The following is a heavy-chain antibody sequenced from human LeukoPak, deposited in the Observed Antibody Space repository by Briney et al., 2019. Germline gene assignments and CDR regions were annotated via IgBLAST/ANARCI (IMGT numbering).Heavy chain of an antibody. CDR1: GFTFDDYG. D-gene: IGHD3-22*01. J-gene: IGHJ4*02. CDR2: INWNGGST. Sequence: GGSLRLSCAAPGFTFDDYGMSWVRQAPGKGLEWVSGINWNGGSTGYADSVKGRFTISRDNAKNSLYLQMNSLRAEDTALYYCARAKYYYDSSGYCDWGQGTLVTVSS. V-gene: IGHV3-20*04. CDR3: ARAKYYYDSSGYCD.